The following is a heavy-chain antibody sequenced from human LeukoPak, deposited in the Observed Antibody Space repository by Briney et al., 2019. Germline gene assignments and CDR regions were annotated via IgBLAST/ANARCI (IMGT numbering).Heavy chain of an antibody. CDR1: GYTVTSYA. D-gene: IGHD2-8*02. V-gene: IGHV7-4-1*02. CDR3: ARKIGVTSVSGGYYYYYMDV. CDR2: INTNTGNP. Sequence: ASVKVSRKASGYTVTSYALKWVRQAPGQGLDGMGWINTNTGNPTYAQGFTGRFVFSLDTAVSTEYLQISSLKAEDTAVYYCARKIGVTSVSGGYYYYYMDVWGKGTKVTLSS. J-gene: IGHJ6*03.